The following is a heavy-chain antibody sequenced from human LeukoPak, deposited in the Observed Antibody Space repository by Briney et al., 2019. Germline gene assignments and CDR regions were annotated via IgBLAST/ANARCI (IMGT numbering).Heavy chain of an antibody. D-gene: IGHD2-8*01. V-gene: IGHV1-46*01. J-gene: IGHJ5*02. CDR1: GYTFTSYY. CDR2: INPSGGST. Sequence: ASVKVSCKASGYTFTSYYMHWVRQAPGQGLEWMGIINPSGGSTSYAQKFQGRVTMTRDTSTSTVHTELSSLRSEDTAVYYCAQDISGGMYGIWFDPWGQGTLVTVSS. CDR3: AQDISGGMYGIWFDP.